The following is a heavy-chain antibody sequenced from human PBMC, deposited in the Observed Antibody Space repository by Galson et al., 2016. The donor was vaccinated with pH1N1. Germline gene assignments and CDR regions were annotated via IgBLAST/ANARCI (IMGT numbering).Heavy chain of an antibody. D-gene: IGHD1-14*01. CDR2: IIPIFGTS. CDR3: ARRPEIYYYRMDV. V-gene: IGHV1-69*13. Sequence: SVKVSCKASGGIFSSYAVSWVRQAPGRGLEWMGGIIPIFGTSNYAQKFQGRVTITADESTSTAYLELSSLSSEDTAVYYCARRPEIYYYRMDVWGQGTTVTVSS. J-gene: IGHJ6*02. CDR1: GGIFSSYA.